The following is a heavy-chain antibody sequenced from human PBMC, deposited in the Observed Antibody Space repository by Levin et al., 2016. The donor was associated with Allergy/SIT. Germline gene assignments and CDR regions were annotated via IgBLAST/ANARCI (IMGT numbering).Heavy chain of an antibody. D-gene: IGHD5-18*01. V-gene: IGHV3-9*01. Sequence: GGSLRLSCVASGFTFDDYAMHWVRQAPGKGLEWVSGISWNSGSIGYADSVKGRFTISRDNAKNSLYLQMNSLRAEDTALYYCAKDEGYNYVNDAFDIWGQGTMVTVSS. CDR2: ISWNSGSI. CDR3: AKDEGYNYVNDAFDI. J-gene: IGHJ3*02. CDR1: GFTFDDYA.